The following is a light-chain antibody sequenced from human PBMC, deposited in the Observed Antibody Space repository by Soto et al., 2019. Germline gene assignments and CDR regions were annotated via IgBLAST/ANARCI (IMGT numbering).Light chain of an antibody. V-gene: IGLV1-44*01. CDR2: SNN. CDR3: AAWDDILNGYV. CDR1: SSNIGSNT. J-gene: IGLJ1*01. Sequence: SVLTQPPSASGTPGQRVTISCSGSSSNIGSNTVNWYQQLPGTAPKLLIYSNNQRPSGVPDRFSGSKSGTSATLAISGLQSEDEADYYCAAWDDILNGYVFGTGTKLTVL.